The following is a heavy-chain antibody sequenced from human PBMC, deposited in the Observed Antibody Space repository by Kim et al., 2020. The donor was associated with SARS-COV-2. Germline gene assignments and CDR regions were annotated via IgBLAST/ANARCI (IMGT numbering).Heavy chain of an antibody. CDR2: IYYSGTA. D-gene: IGHD6-25*01. CDR1: GGSMTSSSYN. J-gene: IGHJ6*02. V-gene: IGHV4-39*01. CDR3: ARPGGALDV. Sequence: SETLSLTCTVSGGSMTSSSYNWGWIRQPPGKGLEWIGTIYYSGTAYYNLSLESRVTMSEDLSKNQFSLKLNSVTAADTAVYYCARPGGALDVWGQGATVTVSS.